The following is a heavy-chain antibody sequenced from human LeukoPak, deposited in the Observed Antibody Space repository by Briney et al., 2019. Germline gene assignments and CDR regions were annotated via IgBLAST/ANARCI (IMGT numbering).Heavy chain of an antibody. J-gene: IGHJ6*02. CDR1: GFTFSSYG. CDR3: ARHRGVIGGNTRAAMDV. V-gene: IGHV3-33*01. D-gene: IGHD3-10*01. CDR2: IWYDGSNK. Sequence: PGRSLRLSCAASGFTFSSYGMHWVRQAPGKGLEWVAVIWYDGSNKYYADPVKGRFTISRDNSKNTLYLQMNSLRAEDTAVYYCARHRGVIGGNTRAAMDVWGQGTTVTVSS.